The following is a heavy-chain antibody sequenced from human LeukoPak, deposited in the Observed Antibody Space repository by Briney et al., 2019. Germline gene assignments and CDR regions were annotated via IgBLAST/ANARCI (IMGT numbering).Heavy chain of an antibody. CDR3: ARGALDAFDI. CDR2: TRNKANSYTT. CDR1: GFTFSDHY. J-gene: IGHJ3*02. V-gene: IGHV3-72*01. Sequence: PGGSLRLSCAASGFTFSDHYMDWVRQAPGKGLEWVGRTRNKANSYTTEYAASVKGRFTISRDDSKNSLYLQMNSLKTEDTAVYYCARGALDAFDIWGQGTMVTVSS.